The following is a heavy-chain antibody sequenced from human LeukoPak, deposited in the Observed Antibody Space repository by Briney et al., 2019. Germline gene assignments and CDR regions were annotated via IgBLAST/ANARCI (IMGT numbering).Heavy chain of an antibody. Sequence: ASVKVSCKASGGTFISYAIRWVRQAPGQGLEWMGGIIPILGIANYAQKFHGRVTITADQSTSTADMELSSLRSEDTAVYYCARWDIVATRGWFDPWGQGTLVTVSS. V-gene: IGHV1-69*10. CDR1: GGTFISYA. CDR3: ARWDIVATRGWFDP. CDR2: IIPILGIA. J-gene: IGHJ5*02. D-gene: IGHD5-12*01.